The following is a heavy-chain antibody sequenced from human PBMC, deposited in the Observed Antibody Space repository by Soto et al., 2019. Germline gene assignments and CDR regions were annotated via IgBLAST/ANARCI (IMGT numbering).Heavy chain of an antibody. J-gene: IGHJ4*02. CDR1: GGTFSSYT. V-gene: IGHV1-69*01. CDR2: ISHIFATP. Sequence: QVQLVQSGAEVKKPGSSVTVSCKAYGGTFSSYTISWVRQAPGQRLQWIAGISHIFATPVYAQKFQDRVTITSDDSTMTAYMEMNRLTSEDTAVYYWARVVVGSRLSLDYWGQGTLVTISS. D-gene: IGHD1-26*01. CDR3: ARVVVGSRLSLDY.